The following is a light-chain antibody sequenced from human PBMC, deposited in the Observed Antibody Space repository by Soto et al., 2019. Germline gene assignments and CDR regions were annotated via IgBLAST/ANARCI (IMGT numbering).Light chain of an antibody. Sequence: EIVMTQSPATLSVSPGERATLSCRASQRVSNNLAWYQQRPGRSPRLLIYATSTRATGIPARFSGSGSGTEFTLTIGSLQSEDFAVYYCQKYDNWPPPFGQGTRLEIK. CDR3: QKYDNWPPP. CDR1: QRVSNN. CDR2: ATS. J-gene: IGKJ5*01. V-gene: IGKV3-15*01.